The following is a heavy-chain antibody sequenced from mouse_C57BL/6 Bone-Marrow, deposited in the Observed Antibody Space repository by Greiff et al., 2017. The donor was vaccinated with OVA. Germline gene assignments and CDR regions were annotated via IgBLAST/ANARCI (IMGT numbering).Heavy chain of an antibody. D-gene: IGHD2-4*01. CDR1: GFNIKDDY. CDR3: TRDYDDYAMDY. CDR2: IDPENGDT. J-gene: IGHJ4*01. V-gene: IGHV14-4*01. Sequence: VQLQQSGAELVRPGASVKLSCTASGFNIKDDYMHWVKQRPEPGLEWIGWIDPENGDTEYASKFQGKATITADTSSNTAYLQLSSLTSEDTAVYYCTRDYDDYAMDYWGQGTSVTVSS.